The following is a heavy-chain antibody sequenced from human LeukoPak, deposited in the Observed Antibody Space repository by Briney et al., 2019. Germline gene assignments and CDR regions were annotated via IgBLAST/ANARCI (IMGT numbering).Heavy chain of an antibody. V-gene: IGHV3-23*01. J-gene: IGHJ5*02. CDR2: ISGSGGST. CDR1: GFTFSSYA. D-gene: IGHD4-17*01. CDR3: AKDRFRATVTTTWFDP. Sequence: GGSLRLSCAVSGFTFSSYAMSWVRQAPGKGLEWVSGISGSGGSTYYADSVKGRFTISRDNSKNTLYLQMNSLRAEDTAVYYCAKDRFRATVTTTWFDPWGQGTLVTVSS.